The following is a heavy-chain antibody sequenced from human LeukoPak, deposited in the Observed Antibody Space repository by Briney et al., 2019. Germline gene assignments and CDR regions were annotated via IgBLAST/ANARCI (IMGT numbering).Heavy chain of an antibody. D-gene: IGHD4-17*01. CDR3: AKETYGDYVGWGYNDY. CDR1: GFTFSSYA. J-gene: IGHJ4*02. Sequence: PGGSLRLSCAASGFTFSSYAMSWVRQAPGKGLEWVAVISYDGSNKYYADSVKGRFTISRDNSKNALYLQMNSLRAEDTAVYYCAKETYGDYVGWGYNDYWGQGTLVTVSS. V-gene: IGHV3-30-3*01. CDR2: ISYDGSNK.